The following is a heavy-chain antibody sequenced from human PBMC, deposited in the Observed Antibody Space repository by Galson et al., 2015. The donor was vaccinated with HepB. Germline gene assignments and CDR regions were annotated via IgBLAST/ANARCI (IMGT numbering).Heavy chain of an antibody. CDR3: ARGDMVVVAATPFDY. CDR2: INPNSGGT. Sequence: SVKVSCKASGYTFTGYYMHWVRQAPGQGLEWMGWINPNSGGTNYAQKFQGWVTMTRDTSISTAYMELSRLRSDDTAVYYCARGDMVVVAATPFDYWGQGTLVTVSS. D-gene: IGHD2-15*01. V-gene: IGHV1-2*04. J-gene: IGHJ4*02. CDR1: GYTFTGYY.